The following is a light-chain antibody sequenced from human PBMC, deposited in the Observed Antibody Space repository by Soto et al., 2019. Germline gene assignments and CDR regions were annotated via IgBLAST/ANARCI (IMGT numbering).Light chain of an antibody. Sequence: EIVLTQSPGTLSLSPGERATLSCRASQSVSSNYLAWYQQKPGQAPRLLIYGASSRATGIPDRFSGSGSGTDFTITISRLEPEDFAVYYCQQDGSSRTFGQGTKVEIK. CDR1: QSVSSNY. CDR2: GAS. CDR3: QQDGSSRT. V-gene: IGKV3-20*01. J-gene: IGKJ1*01.